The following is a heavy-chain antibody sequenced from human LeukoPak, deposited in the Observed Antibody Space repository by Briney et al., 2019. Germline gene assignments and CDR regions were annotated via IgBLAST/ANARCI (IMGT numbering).Heavy chain of an antibody. CDR3: ARRPHSSGYDSDY. Sequence: ASVKVSCKASGYMFVSYDINWVRQATGQGLEWMGWMDPNTGNTGYAQKFQGRVTMTRNTSISTAYMELSSLRSEDTAVYYCARRPHSSGYDSDYWGQGTLVTVSS. CDR1: GYMFVSYD. CDR2: MDPNTGNT. D-gene: IGHD3-22*01. J-gene: IGHJ4*02. V-gene: IGHV1-8*02.